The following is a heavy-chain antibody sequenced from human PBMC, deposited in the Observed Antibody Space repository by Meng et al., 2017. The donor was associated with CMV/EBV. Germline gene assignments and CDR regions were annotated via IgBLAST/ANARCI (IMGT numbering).Heavy chain of an antibody. CDR1: GFTFSSYA. D-gene: IGHD1-26*01. CDR2: ISGSGGST. V-gene: IGHV3-23*01. CDR3: AKVVSGEPHAPNDY. J-gene: IGHJ4*02. Sequence: AASGFTFSSYAMSWVRQAPGKGLEWVSAISGSGGSTYYADSVKGRFTISRDNSKNTLYLQMNSLRAEDTAVYYCAKVVSGEPHAPNDYWGQGTLVTSPQ.